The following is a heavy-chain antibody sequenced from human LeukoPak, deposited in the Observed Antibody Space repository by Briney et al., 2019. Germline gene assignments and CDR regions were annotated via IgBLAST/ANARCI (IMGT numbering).Heavy chain of an antibody. CDR1: GFTFSSYA. CDR3: AKDLWSYYYYYMDV. J-gene: IGHJ6*03. V-gene: IGHV3-23*01. Sequence: PGGSLRLSCAASGFTFSSYAMSWVRQAPGKGLEWVSAIRGSGGSTYYADSVKGRFTISRDNSKNTLYLQMNSLRAEDTAVYYCAKDLWSYYYYYMDVWGKGTTVTVSS. D-gene: IGHD3-10*01. CDR2: IRGSGGST.